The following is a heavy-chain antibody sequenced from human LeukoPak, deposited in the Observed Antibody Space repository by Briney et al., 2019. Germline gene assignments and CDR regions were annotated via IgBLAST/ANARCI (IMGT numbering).Heavy chain of an antibody. CDR2: ISGTAENT. CDR1: GFIFSSYP. CDR3: ANQRGGF. J-gene: IGHJ4*02. D-gene: IGHD3-10*01. V-gene: IGHV3-23*01. Sequence: GGSLRLSCAVSGFIFSSYPMSWVRQAPGKGLEWVSAISGTAENTYYADSVKGRFSISRDNSRNTVHLQMNSLRPEDTAVYYCANQRGGFWGQGTLVTVSS.